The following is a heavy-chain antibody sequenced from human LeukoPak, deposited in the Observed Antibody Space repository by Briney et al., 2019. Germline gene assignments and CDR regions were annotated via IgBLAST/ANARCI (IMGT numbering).Heavy chain of an antibody. CDR1: GGSISSGSYY. J-gene: IGHJ4*02. D-gene: IGHD3-22*01. CDR3: ARTRIFNYYDSSGYRDY. V-gene: IGHV4-61*02. CDR2: IYTSGST. Sequence: PSETLSLTCTVSGGSISSGSYYWSWIRQPAGKGLEWIGRIYTSGSTNHNPSLKSRVTISVDTSKNQFSLKLSSVTAADTAVYYCARTRIFNYYDSSGYRDYWGQGTLVTVSS.